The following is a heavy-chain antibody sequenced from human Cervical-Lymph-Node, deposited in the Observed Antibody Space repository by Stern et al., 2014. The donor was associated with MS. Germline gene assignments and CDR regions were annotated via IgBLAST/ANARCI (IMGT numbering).Heavy chain of an antibody. CDR1: GYTFTGYF. J-gene: IGHJ4*02. CDR2: IHPPSGGT. V-gene: IGHV1-2*06. CDR3: ARSAIEIAAPGHFDY. Sequence: QLVQSGAEVKKPGASVKVSCKASGYTFTGYFMHWVRQAPGQGLELMGRIHPPSGGTAYAQKFQGRVTMTRDTSISTAYMELSRLRSDDKAVYYCARSAIEIAAPGHFDYWGQGTLVTVSS. D-gene: IGHD6-13*01.